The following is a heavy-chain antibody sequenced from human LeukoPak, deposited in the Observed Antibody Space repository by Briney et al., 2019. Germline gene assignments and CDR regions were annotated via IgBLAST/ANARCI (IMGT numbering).Heavy chain of an antibody. CDR3: ARGIGYSSTWYNPLDI. CDR2: INHSGST. CDR1: GGSFRGYY. Sequence: SETLSLTCAVYGGSFRGYYWSWIRQPPGKGLEWIGEINHSGSTNYNPSLKSRVTISIHTSENQFSLKLSSVTAADTAVYYCARGIGYSSTWYNPLDIWGQGTMVTVSS. J-gene: IGHJ3*02. D-gene: IGHD6-13*01. V-gene: IGHV4-34*01.